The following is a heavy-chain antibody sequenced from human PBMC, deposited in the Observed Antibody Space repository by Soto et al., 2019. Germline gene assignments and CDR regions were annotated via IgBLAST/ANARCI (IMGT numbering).Heavy chain of an antibody. CDR3: ARDPSSWYGGDY. J-gene: IGHJ4*02. V-gene: IGHV3-30-3*01. D-gene: IGHD6-13*01. Sequence: PGGSLRLSCAASAFTFCRYAMHWVRQAPGKRLQWVAVISYEGSNKYDEDSVKGRFTISRDNSKNTLYLQMNILRAEDTAVYYCARDPSSWYGGDYWGQGILVTVPS. CDR2: ISYEGSNK. CDR1: AFTFCRYA.